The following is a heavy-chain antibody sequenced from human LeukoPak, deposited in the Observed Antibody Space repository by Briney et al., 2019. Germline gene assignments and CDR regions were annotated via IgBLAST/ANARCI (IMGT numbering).Heavy chain of an antibody. CDR3: ARSRHYDFWSGYLYYYGMDV. CDR1: GGSISSGGYY. CDR2: IYYSGST. V-gene: IGHV4-31*03. D-gene: IGHD3-3*01. Sequence: SETLSLTCTVSGGSISSGGYYWSWIRQHPGKGLEWIGYIYYSGSTYYNPSLKSRVTISVDTSKNQFSLKLSSVTAADTAVYYCARSRHYDFWSGYLYYYGMDVWGQGTTVTVSS. J-gene: IGHJ6*02.